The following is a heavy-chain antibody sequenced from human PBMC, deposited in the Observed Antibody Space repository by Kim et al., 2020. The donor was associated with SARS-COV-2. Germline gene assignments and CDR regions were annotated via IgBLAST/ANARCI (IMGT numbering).Heavy chain of an antibody. D-gene: IGHD5-18*01. V-gene: IGHV3-30*01. J-gene: IGHJ4*02. CDR3: ARDSHSVPLDY. Sequence: KYNADTVKGRFTISREKSKNTLYLQMNSLRAEDTAVYYGARDSHSVPLDYWGQGTLVTVSS. CDR2: K.